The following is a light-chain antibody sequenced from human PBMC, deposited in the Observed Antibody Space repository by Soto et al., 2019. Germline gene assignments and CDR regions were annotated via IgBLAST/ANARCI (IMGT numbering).Light chain of an antibody. CDR1: QGISSY. V-gene: IGKV1-8*01. CDR2: AAS. Sequence: AIRMTQSPSSLSASTGDRVTITCRASQGISSYLAWYQQKPGKAPKLLIYAASTLQSGVPSRFRGSGSGTEFTLTINGLQPDDFATYYCQQYDGYSPQTFGQGTRWIS. J-gene: IGKJ1*01. CDR3: QQYDGYSPQT.